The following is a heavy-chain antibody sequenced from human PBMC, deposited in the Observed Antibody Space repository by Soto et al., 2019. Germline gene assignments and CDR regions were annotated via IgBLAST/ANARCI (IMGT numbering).Heavy chain of an antibody. CDR2: IYYSGGT. D-gene: IGHD3-10*01. CDR1: GGSISSYY. J-gene: IGHJ4*02. CDR3: ARKDRGFDY. V-gene: IGHV4-59*01. Sequence: SETLSLTCTVSGGSISSYYWSWIRQPPGKGLEWIGYIYYSGGTSYNPSLKSRVTISVDTSKNHFSLKLSSVTAADTAVYHCARKDRGFDYWGQGALVTVSS.